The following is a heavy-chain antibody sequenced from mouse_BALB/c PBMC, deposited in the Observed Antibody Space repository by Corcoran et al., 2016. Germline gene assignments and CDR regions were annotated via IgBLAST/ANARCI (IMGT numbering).Heavy chain of an antibody. D-gene: IGHD3-3*01. CDR2: INPYNCGH. Sequence: ELQQSGPDLVKPGASMKISCTPSCYSFTGYTVNWVKQSPGKNSERIGLINPYNCGHSYNQKFKVKATLTVEQSSSSPYMELLSLTSDDSAVYCCAVGMDYWGQGTSVTVSS. CDR1: CYSFTGYT. J-gene: IGHJ4*01. CDR3: AVGMDY. V-gene: IGHV1-26*01.